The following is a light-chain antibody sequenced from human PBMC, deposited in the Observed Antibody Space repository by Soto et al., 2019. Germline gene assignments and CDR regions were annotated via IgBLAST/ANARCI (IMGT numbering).Light chain of an antibody. CDR2: GAS. Sequence: EIVMTQSPGTLSVSPGERATLSCRASQSVNSNFAWYQHRPGQAPRLLIYGASNRATGIPDRFSGSGSGTDFTLTISRLEPEDFAVYYCQQYGSSGTFGQGAKVDI. J-gene: IGKJ1*01. CDR1: QSVNSN. CDR3: QQYGSSGT. V-gene: IGKV3-20*01.